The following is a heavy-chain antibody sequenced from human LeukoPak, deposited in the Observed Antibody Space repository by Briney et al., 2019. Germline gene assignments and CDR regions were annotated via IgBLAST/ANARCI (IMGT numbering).Heavy chain of an antibody. CDR1: GGSITSSSYY. Sequence: PSETLSLTCTVSGGSITSSSYYWSWIRQPPGKGLEWIGYIYYSGSTNYNPSLKSRVTISIDTSENQVSLILRSVTAADTAVYYCAREVGDSDSDNWFDPWGQGTLVTVSS. V-gene: IGHV4-61*01. CDR2: IYYSGST. J-gene: IGHJ5*02. CDR3: AREVGDSDSDNWFDP. D-gene: IGHD2-21*02.